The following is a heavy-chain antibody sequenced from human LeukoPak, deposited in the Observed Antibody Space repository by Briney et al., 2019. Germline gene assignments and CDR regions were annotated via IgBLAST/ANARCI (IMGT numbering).Heavy chain of an antibody. CDR3: AKGRDGYNQYYFDY. D-gene: IGHD5-24*01. CDR2: ISWNSGSI. CDR1: GFTFDDYA. V-gene: IGHV3-9*01. Sequence: GGSLRLSCAASGFTFDDYAMHWVRQAPGKGLEWVSGISWNSGSIGYADPVKGRFTISRDNAKNSLYLQMNSLRAEDTALYYCAKGRDGYNQYYFDYWGQGTLVTVSS. J-gene: IGHJ4*02.